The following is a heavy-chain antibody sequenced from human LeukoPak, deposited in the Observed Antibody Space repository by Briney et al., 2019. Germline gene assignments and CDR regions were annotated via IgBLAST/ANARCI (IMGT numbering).Heavy chain of an antibody. CDR2: IYYSGST. CDR3: ARVEPGSYYCAFDI. V-gene: IGHV4-30-4*01. Sequence: KPSETLSLTCTVSGGSISSGDYYWSWIRQPPGKGLEWIGYIYYSGSTYYNPSLKSRVTISVDKSKNQFSLKLSSVTAADTAVYYCARVEPGSYYCAFDIWGQGTMVTVSS. D-gene: IGHD1-26*01. J-gene: IGHJ3*02. CDR1: GGSISSGDYY.